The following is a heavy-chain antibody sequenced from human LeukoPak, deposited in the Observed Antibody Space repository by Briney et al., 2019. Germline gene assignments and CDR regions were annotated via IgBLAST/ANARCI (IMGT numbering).Heavy chain of an antibody. CDR2: HRPYKGVT. CDR1: GYTFTSYG. J-gene: IGHJ4*02. Sequence: ASVKVSCKISGYTFTSYGLTWGRARPGQGLEYMCWHRPYKGVTNEPHKLQRRVAQTTDPSTTTAYIDLRNLRADHRALYFCARGGGQVPAAPFDYWGQGTLVTVSS. CDR3: ARGGGQVPAAPFDY. V-gene: IGHV1-18*01. D-gene: IGHD2-2*01.